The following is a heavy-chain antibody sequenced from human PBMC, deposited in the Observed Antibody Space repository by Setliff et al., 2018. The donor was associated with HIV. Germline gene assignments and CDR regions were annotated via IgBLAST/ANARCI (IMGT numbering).Heavy chain of an antibody. J-gene: IGHJ4*02. CDR2: IYQSGST. D-gene: IGHD3-10*01. CDR1: GYSINSGFS. Sequence: PSETLSLTCAASGYSINSGFSRAWIRQPPGQGPQWIGSIYQSGSTYYNPSLKSRVTISADTSKNQFSLNLSSVTAAETAVYYCARVGYHGSGRYSFDYWGQGTLVTVSS. V-gene: IGHV4-38-2*01. CDR3: ARVGYHGSGRYSFDY.